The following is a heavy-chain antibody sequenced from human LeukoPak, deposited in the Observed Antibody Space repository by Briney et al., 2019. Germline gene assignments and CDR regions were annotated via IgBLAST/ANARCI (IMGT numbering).Heavy chain of an antibody. V-gene: IGHV6-1*01. CDR1: GDTVSINSAA. Sequence: SQTLSPTCALSGDTVSINSAACNCIRQSPSRGLEWLGRTYYRSKWYNDYAVSVKSRITINPDTSKNQFSLQLNSVTPEDTAVYYCAKGGYYDSSGYYDAFDIWGQGTMVTVSS. J-gene: IGHJ3*02. CDR2: TYYRSKWYN. D-gene: IGHD3-22*01. CDR3: AKGGYYDSSGYYDAFDI.